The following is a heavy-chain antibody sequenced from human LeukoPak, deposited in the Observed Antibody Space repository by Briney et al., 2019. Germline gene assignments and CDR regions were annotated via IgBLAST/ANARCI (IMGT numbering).Heavy chain of an antibody. CDR2: IYYSGST. J-gene: IGHJ4*02. Sequence: SETLSPTCTVSGGSISSSSYYWGWIRQPPGKGLEWIGSIYYSGSTYYNPSLRSRVTISVDTSKNQFSLKLSSVTAADTAVYYCARHLYYYDSSAHFDYWGQGTLVTVSS. CDR3: ARHLYYYDSSAHFDY. D-gene: IGHD3-22*01. V-gene: IGHV4-39*01. CDR1: GGSISSSSYY.